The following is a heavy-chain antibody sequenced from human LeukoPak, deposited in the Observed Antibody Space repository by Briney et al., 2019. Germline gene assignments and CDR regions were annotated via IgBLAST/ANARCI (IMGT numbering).Heavy chain of an antibody. Sequence: SVKVSCKASGYTFTSYGVSWVRQAPGQGLEWMGRVIPVLNITTYAQRFQGRVTITADTSTSTVYMELSSLRSEETAVYYCARDQGLTAPPPYGLDVWGQGTTVIVSS. CDR1: GYTFTSYG. CDR3: ARDQGLTAPPPYGLDV. J-gene: IGHJ6*02. D-gene: IGHD5-18*01. CDR2: VIPVLNIT. V-gene: IGHV1-69*04.